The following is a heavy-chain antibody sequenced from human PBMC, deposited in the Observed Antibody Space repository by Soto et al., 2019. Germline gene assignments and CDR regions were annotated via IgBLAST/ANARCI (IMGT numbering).Heavy chain of an antibody. V-gene: IGHV3-7*01. CDR2: IKQDGSEK. J-gene: IGHJ2*01. CDR1: GFTFSRYC. D-gene: IGHD5-18*01. Sequence: GVLRLSCAASGFTFSRYCMSWVRQAPGKGLEWVANIKQDGSEKYYVDSVKGRFTISRDNAKNSLYLQMNSLRAEDTAVYYCARDPLWGTAMVLWYFDLWGRGTLVTVSS. CDR3: ARDPLWGTAMVLWYFDL.